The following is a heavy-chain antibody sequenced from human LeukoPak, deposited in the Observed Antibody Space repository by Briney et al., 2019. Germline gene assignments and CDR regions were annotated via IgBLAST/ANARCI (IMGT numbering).Heavy chain of an antibody. Sequence: GGSLRLSCAASGFIFTNYFMSWVRQAPGKGLEWVSSISSSSSYIYYADSVKGRFTISRDNAKNSLYLQMNSLRAEDTAVYYCARDREIYYDSSGTVDYWGQGTLVTVSS. D-gene: IGHD3-22*01. J-gene: IGHJ4*02. V-gene: IGHV3-21*01. CDR2: ISSSSSYI. CDR1: GFIFTNYF. CDR3: ARDREIYYDSSGTVDY.